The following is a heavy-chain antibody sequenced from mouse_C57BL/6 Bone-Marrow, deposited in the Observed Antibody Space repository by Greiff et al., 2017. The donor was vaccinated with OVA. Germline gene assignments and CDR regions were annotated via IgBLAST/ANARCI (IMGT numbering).Heavy chain of an antibody. CDR3: ATTVRAY. D-gene: IGHD1-1*01. V-gene: IGHV1-4*01. CDR2: INPSSGYT. J-gene: IGHJ3*01. CDR1: GYTFTSYT. Sequence: QVQLKESGAELARPGASVKMSCKASGYTFTSYTMHWVKQRPGQGLEWIGYINPSSGYTKYNQKFKDKATLTADKTSSTAYMQLSSLTSEDSAVYYCATTVRAYWGQGTLVTVSA.